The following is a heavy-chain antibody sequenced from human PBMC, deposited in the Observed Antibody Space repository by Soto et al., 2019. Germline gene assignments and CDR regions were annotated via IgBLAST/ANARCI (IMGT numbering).Heavy chain of an antibody. CDR1: GYTFTSYA. Sequence: ASVKVSCKASGYTFTSYAMHWVRQAPGQRLEWMGWINAGNGNTKYSQKFQGRVTITRDTSASTAYMELSSLRSEDTAVYYCAREEIAAAGYDNWGQGTLVTVSS. CDR3: AREEIAAAGYDN. J-gene: IGHJ4*02. D-gene: IGHD6-13*01. CDR2: INAGNGNT. V-gene: IGHV1-3*01.